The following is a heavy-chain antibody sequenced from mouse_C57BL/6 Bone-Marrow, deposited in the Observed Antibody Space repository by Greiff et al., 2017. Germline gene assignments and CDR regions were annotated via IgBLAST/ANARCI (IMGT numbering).Heavy chain of an antibody. CDR2: SRNKANDYTT. CDR3: ARDPNWGEGYWYFDV. CDR1: GFTFSDFY. V-gene: IGHV7-1*01. D-gene: IGHD4-1*02. Sequence: EVNVVESGGGLVQSGRSLRLSCATSGFTFSDFYMEWVRQAPGKGLEWIAASRNKANDYTTEYSASVKGRFIVSRDTSQSILYLQMNALRAEDTAIYYCARDPNWGEGYWYFDVWGTGTTVTVSS. J-gene: IGHJ1*03.